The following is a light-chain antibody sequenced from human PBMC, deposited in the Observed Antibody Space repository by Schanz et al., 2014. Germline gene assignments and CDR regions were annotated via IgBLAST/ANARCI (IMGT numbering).Light chain of an antibody. CDR1: SSNIGAGYD. J-gene: IGLJ1*01. CDR3: QSYDISLSVLYV. V-gene: IGLV1-40*01. Sequence: QSVLTQPPSVSGAPGQRVTISCTGSSSNIGAGYDVHWYQQLPGTAPKLVIFGNTNRPSGVPDRFSGSKSGTSASLAIAGLQAEDEADYYCQSYDISLSVLYVFGTGTKLTVL. CDR2: GNT.